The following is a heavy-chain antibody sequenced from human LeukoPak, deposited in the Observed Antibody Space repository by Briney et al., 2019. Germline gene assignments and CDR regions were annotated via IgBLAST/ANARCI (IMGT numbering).Heavy chain of an antibody. CDR3: ARAPGAALD. J-gene: IGHJ4*02. CDR2: INHSGST. CDR1: GRSFSGYY. Sequence: SETLSLTCAVDGRSFSGYYWSWIRQPPGKGLEWIGEINHSGSTNYNPSLKSRVTVSLDTSKNQFSLKLSSVTAADTAVYYCARAPGAALDWGQGTLVTVSS. D-gene: IGHD2-15*01. V-gene: IGHV4-34*01.